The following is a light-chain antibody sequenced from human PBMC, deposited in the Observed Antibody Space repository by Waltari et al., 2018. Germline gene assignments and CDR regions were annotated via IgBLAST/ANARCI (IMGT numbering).Light chain of an antibody. Sequence: QSALTQPASVSGSPGQSITISCTGTSSDVGGYNYVPWYQHHPGNVPKLIISEVNNRPSGFSHRFSGSKSGNTASLSISGLQTEDEADYYCSSYTSSTTLVFGTGTKVTVL. V-gene: IGLV2-14*01. J-gene: IGLJ1*01. CDR2: EVN. CDR1: SSDVGGYNY. CDR3: SSYTSSTTLV.